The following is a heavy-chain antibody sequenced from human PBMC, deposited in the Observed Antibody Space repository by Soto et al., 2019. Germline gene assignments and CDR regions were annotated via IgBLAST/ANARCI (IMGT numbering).Heavy chain of an antibody. V-gene: IGHV4-4*02. CDR2: IYHDGRT. CDR1: GDSIISDHW. Sequence: QVQLQESGPGLVKPSETLSLTCGVSGDSIISDHWWTWVRQLPGQGLEWIGEIYHDGRTNYNPSLGTRVTISLDKSTNQCFLRLTSVTPADTATYFCVRETGVFLKITYWGQGTLVTVSS. J-gene: IGHJ4*02. CDR3: VRETGVFLKITY. D-gene: IGHD6-13*01.